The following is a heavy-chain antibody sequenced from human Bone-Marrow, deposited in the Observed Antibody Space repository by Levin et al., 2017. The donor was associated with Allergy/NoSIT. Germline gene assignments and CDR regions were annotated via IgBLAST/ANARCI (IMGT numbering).Heavy chain of an antibody. D-gene: IGHD1-1*01. Sequence: SVKVSCKASGGNLTISEINWVRQAPGQGLEWMGGIIPMFNTPNYAHKLQGRVTISADESTKTAYMELSALRSEDTAVYYCARFVVRDWNDEDGALDYWGQGTLVTVSS. V-gene: IGHV1-69*13. CDR3: ARFVVRDWNDEDGALDY. CDR2: IIPMFNTP. CDR1: GGNLTISE. J-gene: IGHJ4*02.